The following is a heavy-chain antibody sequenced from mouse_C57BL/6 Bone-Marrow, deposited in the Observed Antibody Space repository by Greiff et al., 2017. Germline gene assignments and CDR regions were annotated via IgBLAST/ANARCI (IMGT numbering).Heavy chain of an antibody. CDR3: AREWMDY. CDR2: ISYDGSN. CDR1: GYSITSGYY. J-gene: IGHJ4*01. V-gene: IGHV3-6*01. Sequence: VQLQQSGPGLVKPSQSLSLTCSVTGYSITSGYYWNWIRQFPGNKLEWMGYISYDGSNNYNPSLKNRISITRDTSKIQFFLKLNSVTTEDTATYCCAREWMDYWGQGTSVTVSS.